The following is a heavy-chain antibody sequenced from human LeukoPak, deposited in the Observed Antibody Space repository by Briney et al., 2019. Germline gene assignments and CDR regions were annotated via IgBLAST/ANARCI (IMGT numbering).Heavy chain of an antibody. Sequence: GGCLRLSRAASGFAFNADWMSWVRQAPGKGLEWVANINRNGSEKYYVDSVKGRFTISRDNAKNSLYLQMNALTVEDTAVYYCARDLGGGPPGYWGQGTLVSVSS. CDR1: GFAFNADW. J-gene: IGHJ4*02. CDR3: ARDLGGGPPGY. D-gene: IGHD4-23*01. CDR2: INRNGSEK. V-gene: IGHV3-7*01.